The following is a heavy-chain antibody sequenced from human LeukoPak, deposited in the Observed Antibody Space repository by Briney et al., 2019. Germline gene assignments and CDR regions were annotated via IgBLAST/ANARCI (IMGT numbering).Heavy chain of an antibody. CDR3: ARGKYCSGGSCYHLGRFYFQH. Sequence: SETLSLTCTVSGGSISSYYWSWIRQPPGKGLEWIGYIYYSGSTNYNPSLKSRVTISVDTSKNQFSLKLSSVTAADTAVYYCARGKYCSGGSCYHLGRFYFQHWGQGTLVTVSS. CDR2: IYYSGST. CDR1: GGSISSYY. V-gene: IGHV4-59*12. J-gene: IGHJ1*01. D-gene: IGHD2-15*01.